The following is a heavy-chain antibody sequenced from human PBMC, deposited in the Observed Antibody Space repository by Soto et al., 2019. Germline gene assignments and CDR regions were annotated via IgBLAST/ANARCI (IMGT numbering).Heavy chain of an antibody. D-gene: IGHD6-6*01. V-gene: IGHV4-59*01. CDR2: IFYSGST. J-gene: IGHJ6*02. CDR1: GGSISSYY. CDR3: ARDQGGSSSPRYYYGMDV. Sequence: QVQLQESGPGLVKPSETLSLTCTVSGGSISSYYWSWIRQPPGKGLEWIGYIFYSGSTKYNPSLKSRVTISVGTSKIQFSLKLSSVTAADTAVYYCARDQGGSSSPRYYYGMDVWGQGTTVTVSS.